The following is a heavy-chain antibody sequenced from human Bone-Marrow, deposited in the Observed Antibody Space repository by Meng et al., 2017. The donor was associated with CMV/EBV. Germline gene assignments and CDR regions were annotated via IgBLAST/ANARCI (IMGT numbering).Heavy chain of an antibody. J-gene: IGHJ4*02. Sequence: GGSLRLSCAASGFTFSSYAMSWVRQAPGKGLEWVSVIYSGGSSTYYEDSVKGRFTISRDNSKNTLYLQMNSLRAEDTAVNYCARAAAGTPDYWGQGTLVTVSS. D-gene: IGHD6-13*01. CDR3: ARAAAGTPDY. CDR1: GFTFSSYA. V-gene: IGHV3-23*03. CDR2: IYSGGSST.